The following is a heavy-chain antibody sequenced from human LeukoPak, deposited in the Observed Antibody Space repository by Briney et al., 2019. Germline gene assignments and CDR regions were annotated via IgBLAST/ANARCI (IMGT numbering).Heavy chain of an antibody. CDR1: GFTSDDYA. CDR3: AXXDGGNSXY. Sequence: PGGSLRLSCAASGFTSDDYAMHWVRQPPGEGLEWVSLISGDGGSTYYGDSVKGRFTISRDNSKNSLYLQMNSLRTEDTALYYCAXXDGGNSXYWGQGTL. CDR2: ISGDGGST. J-gene: IGHJ4*02. D-gene: IGHD4-23*01. V-gene: IGHV3-43*02.